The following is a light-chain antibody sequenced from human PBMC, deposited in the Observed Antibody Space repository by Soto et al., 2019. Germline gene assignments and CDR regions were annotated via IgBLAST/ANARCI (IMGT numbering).Light chain of an antibody. CDR2: EVN. CDR3: SSYTSDRTYV. V-gene: IGLV2-14*01. J-gene: IGLJ1*01. CDR1: SSDVGGYNY. Sequence: QSALIQPASVSGSPGQSITISCTGTSSDVGGYNYVSWYQQHPDKVPKVMIFEVNNRPSGVSNRFSGSKSAVTASLTISGLQAEDEADYYCSSYTSDRTYVFGTGTKVTVL.